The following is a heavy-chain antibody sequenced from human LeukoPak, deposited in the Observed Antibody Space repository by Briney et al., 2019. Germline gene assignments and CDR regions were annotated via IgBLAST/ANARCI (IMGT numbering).Heavy chain of an antibody. J-gene: IGHJ6*02. CDR3: ARAGTKQSLGYYYYGMDV. CDR1: GFTVSSNY. CDR2: IYSGGST. Sequence: GGSLRLSCAASGFTVSSNYMSWVRRAPGKGLEWVSVIYSGGSTYYADSMKGRFTISRDNSKNTLYLQMNSLRAEDTAVYYCARAGTKQSLGYYYYGMDVWGQGTTVTVSS. V-gene: IGHV3-53*01. D-gene: IGHD3-10*01.